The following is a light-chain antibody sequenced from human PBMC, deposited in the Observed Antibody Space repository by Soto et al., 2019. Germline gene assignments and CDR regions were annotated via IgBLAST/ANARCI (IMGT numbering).Light chain of an antibody. CDR2: AAS. V-gene: IGKV1-17*01. CDR1: QGIRNE. Sequence: DIQMTQSPSSLSASVGDRVTITCRASQGIRNELGWYQQKPGKAPKRLIYAASSLQRGVPSRFSGSGSETELTLTISSLQPEDFATYFCLQHSSYPPTFGQGTRLEVK. J-gene: IGKJ1*01. CDR3: LQHSSYPPT.